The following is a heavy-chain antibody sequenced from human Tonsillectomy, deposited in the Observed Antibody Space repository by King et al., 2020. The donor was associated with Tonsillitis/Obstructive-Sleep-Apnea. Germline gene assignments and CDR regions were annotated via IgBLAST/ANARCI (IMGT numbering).Heavy chain of an antibody. J-gene: IGHJ5*02. CDR2: ISGSGGST. D-gene: IGHD3-3*01. V-gene: IGHV3-23*04. Sequence: VQLVESGGGLVQPGGSLRLSCAASGFTFSSYAMSWVRQAPGKGLEWVSAISGSGGSTYYADSVKGRFTIPRDNSKNTLYLQMNSLRAEVTAVYYCAKGLRISIFGVVITRKNWFDPWGQGTLVTVSS. CDR1: GFTFSSYA. CDR3: AKGLRISIFGVVITRKNWFDP.